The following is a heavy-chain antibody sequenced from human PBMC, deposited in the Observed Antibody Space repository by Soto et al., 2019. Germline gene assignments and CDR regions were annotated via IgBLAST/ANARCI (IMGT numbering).Heavy chain of an antibody. CDR1: GFSVSLSY. CDR3: ARDSPEYGTGSPLES. CDR2: IYSGGST. V-gene: IGHV3-53*01. J-gene: IGHJ4*02. D-gene: IGHD3-10*01. Sequence: GGSLRLSCAGSGFSVSLSYMNWVRHAPGKGLEWLSIIYSGGSTKYADSVKDRFTISRDTSKNTVYLHMDRLRAEDTAVYYCARDSPEYGTGSPLESWGQGTLVTVSS.